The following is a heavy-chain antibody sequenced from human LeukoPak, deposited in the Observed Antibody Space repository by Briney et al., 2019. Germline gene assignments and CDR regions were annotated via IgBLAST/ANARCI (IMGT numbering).Heavy chain of an antibody. D-gene: IGHD6-13*01. CDR2: IIPIFGTA. V-gene: IGHV1-69*01. Sequence: SVKVSCKASGGTFSSYAISWVRQAPGQGLEWMGGIIPIFGTANYAQKFQGRVTITADESTSTAYMELSSLRSEDTTVYYCARMWGQYSSSWYAYYFDYWGQGTLVTVSS. J-gene: IGHJ4*02. CDR3: ARMWGQYSSSWYAYYFDY. CDR1: GGTFSSYA.